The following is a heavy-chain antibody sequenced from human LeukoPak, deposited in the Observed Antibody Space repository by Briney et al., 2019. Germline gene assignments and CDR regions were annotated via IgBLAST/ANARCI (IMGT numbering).Heavy chain of an antibody. CDR2: IYYSGST. CDR3: ARADSGSYLVRFDP. Sequence: SETLSLTCTVSGGSISSYYWNWIRQPPGKGLEWIGYIYYSGSTNYNPSLKSRVAISVDTSKNQFSLKVSSVTAADTAVYYCARADSGSYLVRFDPWGRGILVTVSS. V-gene: IGHV4-59*01. J-gene: IGHJ5*02. D-gene: IGHD1-26*01. CDR1: GGSISSYY.